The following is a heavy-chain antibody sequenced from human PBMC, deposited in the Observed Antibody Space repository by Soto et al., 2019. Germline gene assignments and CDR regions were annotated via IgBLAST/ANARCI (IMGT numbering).Heavy chain of an antibody. J-gene: IGHJ6*02. V-gene: IGHV3-23*01. D-gene: IGHD3-3*01. Sequence: GGSLRLSCAASGFTFNNYAMSWVRQAPGKGLEWVSAISGSGGSTYYAGSVKGRFTISRDNSKNTLFLQMNSLRAEDTAVYYCAKGENYDFWSGSLPNYYYYGMDVWGQGTTVTVSS. CDR1: GFTFNNYA. CDR3: AKGENYDFWSGSLPNYYYYGMDV. CDR2: ISGSGGST.